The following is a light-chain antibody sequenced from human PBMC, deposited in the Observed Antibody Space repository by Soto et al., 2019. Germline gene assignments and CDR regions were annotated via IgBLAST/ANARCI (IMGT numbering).Light chain of an antibody. CDR3: QQYNAWPLT. V-gene: IGKV3-15*01. CDR1: QSVSSN. Sequence: EIVMTQSPATLSVSPGERATLSCRASQSVSSNLAWYQQKPGQTPKLLIYVASTMATGIPARFSGSGSGTEFTLTISSLQSEDFAVYYCQQYNAWPLTFGGGTKVEFK. J-gene: IGKJ4*01. CDR2: VAS.